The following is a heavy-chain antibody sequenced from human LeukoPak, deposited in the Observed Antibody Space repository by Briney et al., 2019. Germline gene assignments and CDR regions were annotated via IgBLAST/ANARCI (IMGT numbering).Heavy chain of an antibody. CDR3: ARVVDATIVVPAAIGHLPYGMDV. CDR2: INHSGST. CDR1: GGSFSGYY. Sequence: SETLSLTCAVYGGSFSGYYWSWIRQPPGKGLEWIGEINHSGSTNYNPSLKSRVTISVDTSKNQFSLKLSSVTAADTAVYYCARVVDATIVVPAAIGHLPYGMDVWGQGATVTVSS. J-gene: IGHJ6*02. D-gene: IGHD2-2*01. V-gene: IGHV4-34*01.